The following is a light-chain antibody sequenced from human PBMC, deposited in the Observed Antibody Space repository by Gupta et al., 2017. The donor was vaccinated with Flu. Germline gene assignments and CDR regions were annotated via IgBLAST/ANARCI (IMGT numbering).Light chain of an antibody. CDR1: NIGSYS. J-gene: IGLJ2*01. CDR2: DDS. V-gene: IGLV3-21*02. CDR3: QVWDSNDFHPRI. Sequence: VLTQPPSVAVAPGQTARITCEGRNIGSYSVHWYQQKAGKAPVLVVYDDSQRPSGIPERFSGTSYGNTATLTVTRVEVGDDADYYCQVWDSNDFHPRIFGGGTKLIVL.